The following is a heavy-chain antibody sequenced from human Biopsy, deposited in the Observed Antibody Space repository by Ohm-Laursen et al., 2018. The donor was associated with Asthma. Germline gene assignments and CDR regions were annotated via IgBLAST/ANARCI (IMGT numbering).Heavy chain of an antibody. CDR3: ARSDCGSGGYCYIPFYF. CDR1: GFTFGDYW. CDR2: IKHDGTEK. V-gene: IGHV3-7*01. D-gene: IGHD2-21*02. Sequence: LSLTCAASGFTFGDYWMSWVRQVPGKGLEWVANIKHDGTEKNHVDSLKGRFTISRDISKNTLYLQMNSLRAEDTAVYYCARSDCGSGGYCYIPFYFWGQGTLVTVSS. J-gene: IGHJ4*02.